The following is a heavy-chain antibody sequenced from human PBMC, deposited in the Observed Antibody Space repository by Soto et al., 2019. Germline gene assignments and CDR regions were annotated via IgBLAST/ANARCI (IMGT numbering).Heavy chain of an antibody. Sequence: SLRLSCAASGFTFSSYGMHWVRQAPGKGLEWVAVISYDGSNKYYADSVKGRFTISRDNSKNTLYLQMNSLRAEDTAVYYCAKGAGWSVELIGDYWGQGTLVTVSS. CDR1: GFTFSSYG. CDR3: AKGAGWSVELIGDY. D-gene: IGHD1-26*01. V-gene: IGHV3-30*18. CDR2: ISYDGSNK. J-gene: IGHJ4*02.